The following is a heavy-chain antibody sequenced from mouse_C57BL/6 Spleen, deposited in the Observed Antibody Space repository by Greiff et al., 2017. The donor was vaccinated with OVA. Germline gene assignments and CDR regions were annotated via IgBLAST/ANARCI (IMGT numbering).Heavy chain of an antibody. D-gene: IGHD1-1*01. Sequence: VQLQESGPELVKPGASVKISCKASGYSFTGYYMNWVKQSPEKSLEWIGEINPSTGGTTYNQKFKAKATLTVDKSSSTAYMQLKSLTSEDSAVYYCARSHYYGSSYGPLYAMYYWGQGTSVTVSS. J-gene: IGHJ4*01. V-gene: IGHV1-42*01. CDR2: INPSTGGT. CDR1: GYSFTGYY. CDR3: ARSHYYGSSYGPLYAMYY.